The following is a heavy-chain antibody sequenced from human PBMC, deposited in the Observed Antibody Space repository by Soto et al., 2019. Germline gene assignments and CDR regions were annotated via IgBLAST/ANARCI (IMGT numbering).Heavy chain of an antibody. Sequence: QVQLQQWGAGLLKPSETLSLTCAVYGGSFSGYYWSWIRQPPGKGLEWIGEINHSGSTNYNPSLKSRVTISVDTSKNQFSLKLSSVTAADTAVYYCARDLRGYGDYWGQGTLVTVSS. CDR1: GGSFSGYY. CDR2: INHSGST. CDR3: ARDLRGYGDY. D-gene: IGHD5-18*01. V-gene: IGHV4-34*01. J-gene: IGHJ4*02.